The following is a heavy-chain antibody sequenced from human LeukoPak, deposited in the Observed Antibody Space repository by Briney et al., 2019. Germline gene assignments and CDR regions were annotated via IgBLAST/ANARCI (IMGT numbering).Heavy chain of an antibody. Sequence: GGSLRLSCSAFGFTFSDYDMNWVRQAPGKGLEWVSSISYLSSHVYYGDSVKGRFSISRDNAKNSLYLQMNSLGAEDTAIYYCGGAFPPLRTSSAGDLWGQGILVTVSS. J-gene: IGHJ4*02. V-gene: IGHV3-21*01. CDR1: GFTFSDYD. D-gene: IGHD3-16*01. CDR3: GGAFPPLRTSSAGDL. CDR2: ISYLSSHV.